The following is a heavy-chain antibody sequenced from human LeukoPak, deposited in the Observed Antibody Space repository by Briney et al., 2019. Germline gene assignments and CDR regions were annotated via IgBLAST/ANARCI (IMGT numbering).Heavy chain of an antibody. D-gene: IGHD6-13*01. CDR1: GGSFSSYY. CDR3: ARGIPIASGVSRVYGMDV. CDR2: IYASGST. J-gene: IGHJ6*02. V-gene: IGHV4-59*10. Sequence: PSETLSLTCAVYGGSFSSYYWSWIRQPAGKGLEWLGRIYASGSTNYNPSLKSRVTMSVDTSKNQFSLKLSSVTAADTAVYYCARGIPIASGVSRVYGMDVWGQGTTVTVS.